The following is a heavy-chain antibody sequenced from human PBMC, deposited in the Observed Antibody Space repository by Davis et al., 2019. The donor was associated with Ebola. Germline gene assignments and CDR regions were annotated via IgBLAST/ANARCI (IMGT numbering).Heavy chain of an antibody. CDR1: GFIFSTYW. CDR3: ARGTKQVAF. J-gene: IGHJ4*02. V-gene: IGHV3-7*03. CDR2: IEQDGGEK. D-gene: IGHD3-3*02. Sequence: GESLKISCAASGFIFSTYWMSWVRQAPGKGLEWVANIEQDGGEKYYVDSVKGRFTISRDNAKNSLYLQMDSLRAEDTAVYYCARGTKQVAFWGQGTLVTVSS.